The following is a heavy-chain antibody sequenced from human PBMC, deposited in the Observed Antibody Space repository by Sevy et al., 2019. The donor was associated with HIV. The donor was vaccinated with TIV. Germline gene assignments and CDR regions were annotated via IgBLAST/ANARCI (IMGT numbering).Heavy chain of an antibody. Sequence: ASVKVSCKASGGTFSTYGISWVRQAPGQGPEWMGGIIPILGTVNYAQKFQGRVTITADESKKTAYMELSSLRSEDTAVYYCARGGGNGWYYFDYWGQETLVTVSS. V-gene: IGHV1-69*13. D-gene: IGHD6-19*01. CDR2: IIPILGTV. J-gene: IGHJ4*02. CDR3: ARGGGNGWYYFDY. CDR1: GGTFSTYG.